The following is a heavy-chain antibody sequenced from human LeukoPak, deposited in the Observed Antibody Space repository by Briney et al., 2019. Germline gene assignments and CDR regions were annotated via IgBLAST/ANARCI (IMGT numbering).Heavy chain of an antibody. CDR1: GFTFSSYA. CDR2: ISGSVTST. V-gene: IGHV3-23*01. CDR3: AKSRWFGDFQHFDY. J-gene: IGHJ4*02. Sequence: GGSLRLSCATSGFTFSSYAMGWVRQAPKKGLDWVASISGSVTSTYYADSVKGRFTISRDNPNNTLYLQMNGLRAEDTAVYYCAKSRWFGDFQHFDYWGQGTLVTVSS. D-gene: IGHD3-10*01.